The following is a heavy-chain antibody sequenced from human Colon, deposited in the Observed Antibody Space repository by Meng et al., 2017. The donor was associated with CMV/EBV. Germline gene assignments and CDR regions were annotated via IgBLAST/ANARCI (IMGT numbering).Heavy chain of an antibody. J-gene: IGHJ4*01. D-gene: IGHD3-16*01. CDR1: GFSATTNY. V-gene: IGHV3-53*01. CDR2: IYSGDTR. CDR3: ARRGTGGRSFDY. Sequence: GESLKISCVVSGFSATTNYMSWVRQAPGKGLEWVSSIYSGDTRQYADSVKGRFTISRDSSENSLYLHMNSLRANDTAVYYCARRGTGGRSFDYWGHGTLVTVSS.